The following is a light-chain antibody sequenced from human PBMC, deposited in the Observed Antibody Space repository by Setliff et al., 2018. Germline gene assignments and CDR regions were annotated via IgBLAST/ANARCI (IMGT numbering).Light chain of an antibody. Sequence: SALTQPPSVSGSPGQSVTISCTGTSSDIGTYNRVSWYQQSPGTAPKLLIYEVTNRPSGVPDRFSGSKSGNTASLTISGLQAEDEAYYYCNSYISSTTLLFGGGTKVTVL. J-gene: IGLJ2*01. V-gene: IGLV2-18*02. CDR1: SSDIGTYNR. CDR3: NSYISSTTLL. CDR2: EVT.